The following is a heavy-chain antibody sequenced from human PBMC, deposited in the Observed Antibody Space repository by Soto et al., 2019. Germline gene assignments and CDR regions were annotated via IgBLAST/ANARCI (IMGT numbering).Heavy chain of an antibody. Sequence: QLQLQESGPGLVKPSETLSLTCTVSGGSISSSSYYWGWIRQPPGKGLEWIGSIYYRGSTYYNPSFKSRVTISVDTSKHQFSLKLSSVTAADTAVYYCARHIKERMTTVTTPDYWGQGTLVTVSS. J-gene: IGHJ4*02. CDR3: ARHIKERMTTVTTPDY. CDR1: GGSISSSSYY. V-gene: IGHV4-39*01. D-gene: IGHD4-17*01. CDR2: IYYRGST.